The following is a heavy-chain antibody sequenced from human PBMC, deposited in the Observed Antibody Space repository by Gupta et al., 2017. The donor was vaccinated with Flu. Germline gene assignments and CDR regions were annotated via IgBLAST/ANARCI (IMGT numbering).Heavy chain of an antibody. J-gene: IGHJ4*02. CDR1: GYTFTNYD. CDR3: ARGVDRGVDY. D-gene: IGHD1-26*01. CDR2: VSPSSGAT. Sequence: QVQLVQSGAEVKKPGASVIVSCQASGYTFTNYDINWVRQATGQGLEWMGWVSPSSGATGYAQRFQGRVTMTKYSSTNTAYMELSSLTSEDTAVYYCARGVDRGVDYWGQGTLVTVSS. V-gene: IGHV1-8*01.